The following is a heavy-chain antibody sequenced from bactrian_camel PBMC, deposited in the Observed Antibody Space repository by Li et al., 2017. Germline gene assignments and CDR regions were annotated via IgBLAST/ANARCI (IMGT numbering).Heavy chain of an antibody. Sequence: VQLVESGGNLVHPGGSLKLACVASGFTFRGYYMSWVRQAPGKGPEWVSTADMGGDTIYYTDSVKGRFTISRDNAKNTVYLQMNSLKPEDTAVYYCVRDRPRSGGYCLGYWGQGTQVTVS. V-gene: IGHV3S40*01. CDR1: GFTFRGYY. CDR3: VRDRPRSGGYCLGY. D-gene: IGHD2*01. CDR2: ADMGGDTI. J-gene: IGHJ4*01.